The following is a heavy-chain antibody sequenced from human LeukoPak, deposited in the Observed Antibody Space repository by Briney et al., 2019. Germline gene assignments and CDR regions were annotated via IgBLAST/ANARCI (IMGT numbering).Heavy chain of an antibody. V-gene: IGHV1-18*01. CDR3: ARDVDTMVRGVHNFDY. D-gene: IGHD3-10*01. Sequence: ASVKVSCKASGYTFTSYGISWVRQAPGQGLEWMGWISAYNGNTNYAQKLQGRVTMTTDTSTSTAYMELRSLRSDDTAVYYCARDVDTMVRGVHNFDYWGQGTLVTVSS. J-gene: IGHJ4*02. CDR2: ISAYNGNT. CDR1: GYTFTSYG.